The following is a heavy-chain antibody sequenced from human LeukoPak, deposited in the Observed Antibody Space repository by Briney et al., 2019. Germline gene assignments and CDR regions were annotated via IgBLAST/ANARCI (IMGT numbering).Heavy chain of an antibody. V-gene: IGHV4-59*02. Sequence: SETLSLTCVVSGGSVSGYYWGWIRQPPGRGLEWIGYVYYSGSTNYNPSLRSRVTISVDTSRNQFSLKLSSVTAADTAVYYCARSRSGYSYDHAAFEIWGQGTMVTVSS. J-gene: IGHJ3*02. CDR3: ARSRSGYSYDHAAFEI. CDR2: VYYSGST. CDR1: GGSVSGYY. D-gene: IGHD5-18*01.